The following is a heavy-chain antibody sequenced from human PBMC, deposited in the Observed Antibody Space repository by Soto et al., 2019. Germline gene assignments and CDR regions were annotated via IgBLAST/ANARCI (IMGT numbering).Heavy chain of an antibody. CDR3: ASPTWPYYDILTGYYLSGMDV. CDR1: GFTFSSYA. J-gene: IGHJ6*02. V-gene: IGHV3-30-3*01. D-gene: IGHD3-9*01. CDR2: ISYDGSNK. Sequence: GGSLRLSCAASGFTFSSYAMHWVRQAPGKGLEWVAVISYDGSNKYYADSVKGRFTISRDNSKSTRYLQMNSLRAEDTAGYYCASPTWPYYDILTGYYLSGMDVWGQGTTVTVSS.